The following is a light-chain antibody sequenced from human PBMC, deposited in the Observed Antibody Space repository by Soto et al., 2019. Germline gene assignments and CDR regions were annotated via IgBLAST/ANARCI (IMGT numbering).Light chain of an antibody. CDR2: GAS. CDR3: QQYGSLSWT. CDR1: QSVSSSY. J-gene: IGKJ1*01. Sequence: ENVLTQSPGPLSLSPGERATLSCRASQSVSSSYLAWYQQKPGQAPRLLIYGASSRATGIPDRFSGSGSGTDFTLTIIRLEPEAFSVYYCQQYGSLSWTFGQGTKVDIK. V-gene: IGKV3-20*01.